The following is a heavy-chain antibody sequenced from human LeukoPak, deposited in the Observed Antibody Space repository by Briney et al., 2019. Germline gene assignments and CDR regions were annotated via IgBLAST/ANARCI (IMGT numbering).Heavy chain of an antibody. CDR3: ARDGDGSGVAKY. CDR1: GGSISSYY. CDR2: IYYSGST. Sequence: PSETLSLTCTVSGGSISSYYWSWTRQPPGKGLEWIGYIYYSGSTNYNPSLKSRVTISVDTSKNQFSLKLSSVTAADTAVYYCARDGDGSGVAKYWGQGTLDTVSS. D-gene: IGHD5-24*01. V-gene: IGHV4-59*01. J-gene: IGHJ4*02.